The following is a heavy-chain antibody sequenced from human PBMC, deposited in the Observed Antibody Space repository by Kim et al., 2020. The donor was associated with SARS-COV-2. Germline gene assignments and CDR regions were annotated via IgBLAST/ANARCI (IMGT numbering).Heavy chain of an antibody. CDR1: GFTFSSYW. V-gene: IGHV3-74*01. Sequence: GGSLRLSCAASGFTFSSYWMHWVRQAPGQGLVWVSRVNGDGSGTTYAGFVKGRFTISRDNTKNTVYLQMNSLRAEDTAVYYCARDPYTTVCVCSEWWGQG. D-gene: IGHD6-19*01. CDR2: VNGDGSGT. J-gene: IGHJ1*01. CDR3: ARDPYTTVCVCSEW.